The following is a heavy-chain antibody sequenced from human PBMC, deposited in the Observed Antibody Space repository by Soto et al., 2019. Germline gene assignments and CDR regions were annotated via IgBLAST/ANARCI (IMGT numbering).Heavy chain of an antibody. D-gene: IGHD5-18*01. CDR2: IIPIFVTA. Sequence: QVQLVQSGAEVKKPGSSVKVSCKASGGTFSSYTISWVRQAPGQGLEWMGGIIPIFVTANYAQKFQGRVTITADESTSTAYMELSSLISEDTAVYFCARDDVDTAMPYGMDVWGPGTTVTVSS. CDR3: ARDDVDTAMPYGMDV. CDR1: GGTFSSYT. J-gene: IGHJ6*02. V-gene: IGHV1-69*12.